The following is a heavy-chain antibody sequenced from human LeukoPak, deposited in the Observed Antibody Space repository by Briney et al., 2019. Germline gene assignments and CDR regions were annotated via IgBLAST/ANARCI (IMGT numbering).Heavy chain of an antibody. D-gene: IGHD6-19*01. J-gene: IGHJ4*02. CDR3: ARISSGCGVDY. Sequence: SETLSLTCAVYGGSFSGYYWSWIRQPPGKGLEWIGEINHSGSTNYNPSLKSRVTISVDTSKNQFSLKLSSVTAADTAVYYCARISSGCGVDYRGQGTLVTVSS. CDR2: INHSGST. CDR1: GGSFSGYY. V-gene: IGHV4-34*01.